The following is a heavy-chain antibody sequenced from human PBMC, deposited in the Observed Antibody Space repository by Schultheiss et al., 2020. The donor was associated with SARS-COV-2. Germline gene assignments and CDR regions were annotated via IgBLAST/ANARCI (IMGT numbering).Heavy chain of an antibody. Sequence: ASVKVSCKASGGTFSSYAISWVRQAPGQGLEWMGWISAYNGNTNYAQKLQGRVTMTTDTSTSTASMELRSLRSDDTAIYYCARSYYYDRVRGDYYYYGMDVWGQGTTVTVSS. CDR2: ISAYNGNT. J-gene: IGHJ6*02. V-gene: IGHV1-18*01. D-gene: IGHD3-22*01. CDR3: ARSYYYDRVRGDYYYYGMDV. CDR1: GGTFSSYA.